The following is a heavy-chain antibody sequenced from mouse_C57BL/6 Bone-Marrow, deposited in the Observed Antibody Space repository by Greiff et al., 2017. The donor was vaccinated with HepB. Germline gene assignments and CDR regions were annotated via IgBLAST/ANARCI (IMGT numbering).Heavy chain of an antibody. CDR2: YPGSGNTY. Sequence: VQLQQSGPELVKPGASVKMSCKASGYTFTDYYMHWVKQKPGKGLEWIGEIYPGSGNTYYNEKFKGKATLTADTSSSTAYMQLSSLTSEDSAVYFCARPGGNIYYDGSGYFDVWGTGTTVTVSS. D-gene: IGHD1-1*01. CDR3: RPGGNIYYDGSGYFDV. V-gene: IGHV1-83*01. J-gene: IGHJ1*03. CDR1: YTFTDYYM.